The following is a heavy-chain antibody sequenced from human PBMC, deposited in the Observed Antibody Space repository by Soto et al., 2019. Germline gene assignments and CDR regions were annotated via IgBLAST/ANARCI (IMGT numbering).Heavy chain of an antibody. CDR2: ISSASSET. CDR1: GFTFSRVS. V-gene: IGHV3-21*01. J-gene: IGHJ6*02. CDR3: ARDVLAGSPYYYYYYGMDV. Sequence: GGSLRLSCEASGFTFSRVSMNWVRQVPGKGLEWVASISSASSETWYADSVKGRFIISRDNSKNTLYLQMNSLRAEDTAVYYCARDVLAGSPYYYYYYGMDVWGQGTTVTVSS. D-gene: IGHD1-26*01.